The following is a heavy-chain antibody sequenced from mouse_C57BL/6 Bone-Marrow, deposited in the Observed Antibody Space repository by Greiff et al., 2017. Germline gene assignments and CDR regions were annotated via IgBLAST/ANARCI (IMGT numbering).Heavy chain of an antibody. CDR1: GYTFTSYG. J-gene: IGHJ3*01. V-gene: IGHV1-81*01. CDR2: IYPRSGNT. D-gene: IGHD2-4*01. Sequence: VKLQESGAELARPGASVKLSCKASGYTFTSYGISWVKQRTGQGLEWIGEIYPRSGNTYYNEKFKGKATLTADKSSSTAYMELRSLTSEDSAVYFCARRDYAFAYWGQGTLVTVSA. CDR3: ARRDYAFAY.